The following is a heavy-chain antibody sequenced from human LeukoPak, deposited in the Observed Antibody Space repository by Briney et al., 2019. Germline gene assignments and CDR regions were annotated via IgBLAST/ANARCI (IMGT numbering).Heavy chain of an antibody. V-gene: IGHV1-46*01. CDR3: ARAYYHDSRDYYFPLDY. J-gene: IGHJ4*02. Sequence: ASVKVSCRASGYTFTSYYMHWVRQAPGQGLEWMGIINPSGGSTTYAQKFQGRVTMTRDTSTSTVYMELSSLRSEDTAVYYCARAYYHDSRDYYFPLDYWGQGTLVTVSS. CDR1: GYTFTSYY. CDR2: INPSGGST. D-gene: IGHD3-22*01.